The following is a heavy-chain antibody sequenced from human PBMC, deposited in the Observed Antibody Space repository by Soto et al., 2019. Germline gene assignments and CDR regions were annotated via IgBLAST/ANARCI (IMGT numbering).Heavy chain of an antibody. D-gene: IGHD6-13*01. CDR1: GFTFSSYG. CDR2: ISYDGSNK. J-gene: IGHJ3*02. CDR3: AKALSPEGNDAFDI. V-gene: IGHV3-30*18. Sequence: LRLSCAASGFTFSSYGRHRVRQAPGKGLEWVAVISYDGSNKYYADSVKGRFTISRDNSKNTLYLQMNSLRAEDTAVYYCAKALSPEGNDAFDIWGQGTMVTVSS.